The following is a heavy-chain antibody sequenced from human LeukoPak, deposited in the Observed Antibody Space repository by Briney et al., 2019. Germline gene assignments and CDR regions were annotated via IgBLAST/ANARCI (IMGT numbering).Heavy chain of an antibody. Sequence: GWSLRLSCAASGFTFSTYDMHWVRQAPGEGLEWVSYFGSSGTIYYADSVKGRFTISRDNAKNSLYLQMNSLRVEDTAVYYCAGYGDYPYWGRGTLVSLSS. V-gene: IGHV3-48*01. J-gene: IGHJ4*02. D-gene: IGHD4-17*01. CDR2: FGSSGTI. CDR3: AGYGDYPY. CDR1: GFTFSTYD.